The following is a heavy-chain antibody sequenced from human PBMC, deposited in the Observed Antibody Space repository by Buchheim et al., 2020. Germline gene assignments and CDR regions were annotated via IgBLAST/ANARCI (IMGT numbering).Heavy chain of an antibody. D-gene: IGHD5/OR15-5a*01. J-gene: IGHJ4*02. CDR2: INHSGST. V-gene: IGHV4-34*01. CDR3: ARGRAGASFYTDY. CDR1: GGSFSGYY. Sequence: QVQLQQWGAGLLKPSETLSLTCAVYGGSFSGYYWSWIRQPPGKGLEWIGEINHSGSTNYNPSLKSRVTISVDTSKNPFSLKLSSVTAADTAVYYCARGRAGASFYTDYWGQGTL.